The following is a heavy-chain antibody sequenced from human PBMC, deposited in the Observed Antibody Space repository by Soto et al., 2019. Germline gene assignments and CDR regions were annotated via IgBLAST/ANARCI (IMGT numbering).Heavy chain of an antibody. V-gene: IGHV1-69*13. CDR3: ARTGYSYGSYYYYYAMDV. J-gene: IGHJ6*02. CDR1: GGTFSSYA. D-gene: IGHD5-18*01. Sequence: SVEVSCKASGGTFSSYAISWVRQAPGQGLEWMGGIIPIFGTANYAQKFQGRVTITADESTSTAYMELSSLRSEDTAVYYCARTGYSYGSYYYYYAMDVWGQGTTVTVSS. CDR2: IIPIFGTA.